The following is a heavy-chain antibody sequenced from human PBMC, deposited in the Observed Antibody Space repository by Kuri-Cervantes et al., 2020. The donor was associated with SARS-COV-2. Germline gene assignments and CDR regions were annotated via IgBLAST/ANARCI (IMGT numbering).Heavy chain of an antibody. D-gene: IGHD7-27*01. Sequence: ESLKISCTVSGGSISSYYWSWIRQPPGKGLEWMGYIYYSGSTNYNPSLKSRVTISVDTSKNQFSLKLSSVTAADTAVYYCARDGTPKSWGSAFDIWGQGTMVTVSS. CDR1: GGSISSYY. CDR2: IYYSGST. J-gene: IGHJ3*02. V-gene: IGHV4-59*12. CDR3: ARDGTPKSWGSAFDI.